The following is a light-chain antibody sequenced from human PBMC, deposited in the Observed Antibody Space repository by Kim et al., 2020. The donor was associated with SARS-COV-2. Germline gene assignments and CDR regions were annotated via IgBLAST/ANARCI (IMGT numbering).Light chain of an antibody. CDR3: ATWDDTLNGTV. Sequence: GQRVTISCSGSSSNIGTNIVNWYQHLPGTAPKVLIYNNDQRPSGVPDQFSGSKSGTSASLAISGLQAEDEADYYCATWDDTLNGTVFGGGTQLTVL. J-gene: IGLJ3*02. V-gene: IGLV1-44*01. CDR1: SSNIGTNI. CDR2: NND.